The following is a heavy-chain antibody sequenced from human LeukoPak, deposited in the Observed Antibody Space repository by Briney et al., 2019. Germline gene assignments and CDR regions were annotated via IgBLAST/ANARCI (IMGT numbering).Heavy chain of an antibody. V-gene: IGHV4-59*01. CDR1: GGSISSYY. D-gene: IGHD5-18*01. Sequence: SETLSLTCTVSGGSISSYYWSWIRQPPGKGLEWIGYIYYSGSTNYNPSLKSRVTISVDTSKNQFSLKLSSVTAADTAVYYCARVGYSYSYYYYMDVWGKGTTVTISS. CDR3: ARVGYSYSYYYYMDV. CDR2: IYYSGST. J-gene: IGHJ6*03.